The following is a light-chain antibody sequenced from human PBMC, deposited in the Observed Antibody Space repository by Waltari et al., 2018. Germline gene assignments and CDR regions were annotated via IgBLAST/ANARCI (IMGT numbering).Light chain of an antibody. V-gene: IGLV2-14*01. CDR2: DVS. J-gene: IGLJ3*02. Sequence: QSALTQPASVSGSPGQSITISCTGTSSDVGGYNYVSWYQQHPVKVPKLLIFDVSNRPSGVSTRVSGSKSGKTACLTISGLQAEDESDYYCCSFTSRSTWVFGGGTKLTVL. CDR1: SSDVGGYNY. CDR3: CSFTSRSTWV.